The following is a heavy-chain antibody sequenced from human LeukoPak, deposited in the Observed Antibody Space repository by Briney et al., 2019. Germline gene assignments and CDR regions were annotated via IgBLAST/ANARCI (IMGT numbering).Heavy chain of an antibody. Sequence: PSQTLSLTCTVSGGSISSGDYYWSWIRQPPGKGLEWVGYIYYSGSTYYNPSLKSRVTISVDTSKNQFSLTLSSVTSADTAVYYCARGVTWIQLWPYFAYWGQGTLVTVSS. CDR2: IYYSGST. CDR3: ARGVTWIQLWPYFAY. J-gene: IGHJ4*02. D-gene: IGHD5-18*01. CDR1: GGSISSGDYY. V-gene: IGHV4-30-4*08.